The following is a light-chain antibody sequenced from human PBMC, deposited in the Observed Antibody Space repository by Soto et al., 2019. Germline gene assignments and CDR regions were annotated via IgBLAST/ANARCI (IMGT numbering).Light chain of an antibody. Sequence: VMMAQSPLSLPVTLGQPASISCSSIXSLVYSDGDPYFSWCQPRPGQSPRRLLSQVSNRDSGVPDRFSGSGSGTDFTLKISSVEADDVAVYYCMQNTHWPITFGQGTRLEIK. J-gene: IGKJ5*01. CDR2: QVS. CDR3: MQNTHWPIT. V-gene: IGKV2-30*01. CDR1: XSLVYSDGDPY.